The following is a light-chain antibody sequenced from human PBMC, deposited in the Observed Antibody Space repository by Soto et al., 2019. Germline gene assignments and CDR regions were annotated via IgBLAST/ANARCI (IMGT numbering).Light chain of an antibody. V-gene: IGKV3-20*01. CDR3: QQYGSSPT. J-gene: IGKJ1*01. Sequence: EIVLTQSPGTLSLFPGERATFSCRASQSVASSYLAWYQQKFGQAPRLLIYGASNRAAGIPDRFSGSGSGTDFTLTISRLEPEDFAVYYCQQYGSSPTFGQGTKVEIK. CDR2: GAS. CDR1: QSVASSY.